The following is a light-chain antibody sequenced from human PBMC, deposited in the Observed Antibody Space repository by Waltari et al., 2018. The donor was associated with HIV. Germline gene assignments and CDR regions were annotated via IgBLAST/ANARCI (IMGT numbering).Light chain of an antibody. V-gene: IGKV1-33*01. CDR3: QQSHNLWT. CDR1: QYINRH. Sequence: IQMTQSPVSLSSYVGDKVTLTCQASQYINRHLNWYHQRPGKAPRVVIYDASNLETGVPPRFSGGGSGTDFSLTITNLQPEDIGVYYCQQSHNLWTFGQGTTV. J-gene: IGKJ1*01. CDR2: DAS.